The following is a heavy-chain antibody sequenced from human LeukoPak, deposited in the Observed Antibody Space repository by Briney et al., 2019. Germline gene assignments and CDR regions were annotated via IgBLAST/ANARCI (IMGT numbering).Heavy chain of an antibody. V-gene: IGHV3-30-3*01. CDR1: GFTFSSYA. J-gene: IGHJ4*02. D-gene: IGHD4/OR15-4a*01. CDR3: ARGTSLTNFDY. CDR2: ISYDGSNK. Sequence: PGGSLRLSCAASGFTFSSYAMHWVRQAPGKGLEWVAVISYDGSNKYCADSVKGRFTISRDNSKNTLYLQMNSLRAEDTAVYYCARGTSLTNFDYWGQGTLVTVSS.